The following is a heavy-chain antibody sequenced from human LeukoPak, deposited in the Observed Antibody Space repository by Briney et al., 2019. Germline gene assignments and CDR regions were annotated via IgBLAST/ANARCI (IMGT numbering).Heavy chain of an antibody. J-gene: IGHJ6*03. D-gene: IGHD3-10*01. Sequence: PGGSLRLSCAASGFTVSSNYMSWVRQAPGKGLEWVSAISGSGGSTYYADSVKGRFTISRDNSKNTLYLQMNSVRAEDTAVYYCAKDGKAVRGYYYYYMDVWGKGTTVTISS. V-gene: IGHV3-23*01. CDR3: AKDGKAVRGYYYYYMDV. CDR2: ISGSGGST. CDR1: GFTVSSNY.